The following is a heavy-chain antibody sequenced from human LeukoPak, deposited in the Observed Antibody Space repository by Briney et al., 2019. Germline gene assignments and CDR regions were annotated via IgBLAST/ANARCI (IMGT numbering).Heavy chain of an antibody. Sequence: PSETLSLTCTASGGSISSHYWSWIRQPPGKGLEWIGYIYYSGSTNYNPSLKSRVTISVDTSKNQFSLKLSSVTAADPAVYYCARPSPIYDFWSGYYASWFDPWGQGTLVTVSS. J-gene: IGHJ5*02. CDR1: GGSISSHY. D-gene: IGHD3-3*01. V-gene: IGHV4-59*11. CDR3: ARPSPIYDFWSGYYASWFDP. CDR2: IYYSGST.